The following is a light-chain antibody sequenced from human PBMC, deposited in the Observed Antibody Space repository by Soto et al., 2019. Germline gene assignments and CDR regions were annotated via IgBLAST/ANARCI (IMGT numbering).Light chain of an antibody. CDR3: QQRSNWSWT. Sequence: EIVLTQSPATLSLSPGERAILSCRASQSVSTSLAWYQQKPGQAPRLLIYDASNRATGIPARFSGSGSGTDFTLTISSLEPEDFAVYYCQQRSNWSWTFGQGTKVEIK. J-gene: IGKJ1*01. CDR1: QSVSTS. CDR2: DAS. V-gene: IGKV3-11*01.